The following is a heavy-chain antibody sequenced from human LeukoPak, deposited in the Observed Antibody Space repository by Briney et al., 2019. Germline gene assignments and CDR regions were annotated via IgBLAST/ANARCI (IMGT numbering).Heavy chain of an antibody. D-gene: IGHD5-18*01. CDR1: GFTFSSYS. V-gene: IGHV3-53*01. J-gene: IGHJ3*02. CDR2: IYSGGST. CDR3: ATAMASPPFDI. Sequence: GGSLRLSCAASGFTFSSYSMNWVRQAPGKGLEWVSVIYSGGSTYYADSVKGRFTISRDNSKNTLYLQMNSLRAEDTAVYYCATAMASPPFDIWGQGTMVTVSS.